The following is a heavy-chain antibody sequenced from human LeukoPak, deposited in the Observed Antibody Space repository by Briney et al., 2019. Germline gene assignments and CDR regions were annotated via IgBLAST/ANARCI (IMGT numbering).Heavy chain of an antibody. CDR3: ARDNSVGDIAWWFDP. V-gene: IGHV1-46*01. D-gene: IGHD3-16*02. Sequence: ASVKVSCKASGYSFTSHYMHWVRQAPGQGLEWLGLINPSGSSTLYAQKFQGRVTMTRDMSTTTDYMEMSSLRSEDTAVYYCARDNSVGDIAWWFDPWGQGTLVTVSS. CDR1: GYSFTSHY. J-gene: IGHJ5*02. CDR2: INPSGSST.